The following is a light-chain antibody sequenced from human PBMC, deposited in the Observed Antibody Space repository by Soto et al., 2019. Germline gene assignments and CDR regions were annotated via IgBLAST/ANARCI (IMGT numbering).Light chain of an antibody. J-gene: IGKJ5*01. CDR2: ATS. V-gene: IGKV1-12*01. Sequence: DIQMTQSPSSLSASVGDRVAITCRASHNINTYLSWYQQRPGKAPKRLIYATSSLQSGVPSRFSGSGSGTDFTLTISSLQPEDFATYYCQQANSFPITFGQGTRLEIK. CDR1: HNINTY. CDR3: QQANSFPIT.